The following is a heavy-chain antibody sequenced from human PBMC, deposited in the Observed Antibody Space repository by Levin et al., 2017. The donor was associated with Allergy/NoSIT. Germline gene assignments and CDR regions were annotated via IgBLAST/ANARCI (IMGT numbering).Heavy chain of an antibody. J-gene: IGHJ4*02. CDR2: ISSSGAYI. V-gene: IGHV3-21*01. D-gene: IGHD3-22*01. CDR3: ARDLSLDYYDTSGYSFDC. CDR1: GFTFSSCS. Sequence: GGSLRLSCAASGFTFSSCSMNWVRQAPGKGLEWVSSISSSGAYIYYADSVKGRFTISRDNAKNSLYLQMNSLRAEDTAVYYCARDLSLDYYDTSGYSFDCWGQGTLVIVSS.